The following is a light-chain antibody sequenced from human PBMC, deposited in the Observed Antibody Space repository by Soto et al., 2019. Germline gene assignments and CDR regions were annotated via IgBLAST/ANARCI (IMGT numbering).Light chain of an antibody. CDR2: DAS. V-gene: IGKV1-5*01. Sequence: DIQMTQSPSTLSASVGDRVTITCRASQSISSWLAWYQQKPGKARTLLMYDASSLESGVPSRFSGSGSGTEFTLTISSLQPDDFATYYCQQYNSYSPTFGQGTKVEIK. J-gene: IGKJ1*01. CDR3: QQYNSYSPT. CDR1: QSISSW.